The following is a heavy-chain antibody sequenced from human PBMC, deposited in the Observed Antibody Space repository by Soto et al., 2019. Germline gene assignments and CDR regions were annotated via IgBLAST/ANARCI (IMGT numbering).Heavy chain of an antibody. CDR3: ARALLIVGATGAFDI. J-gene: IGHJ3*02. CDR2: ISSSSSYT. D-gene: IGHD1-26*01. Sequence: LSLTCAVYGGSFSGYYWSWIRQPPGKGLEWVSYISSSSSYTNYADSVKGRFTISRDNAKNSLYLQMNSLRAEDTAVYYCARALLIVGATGAFDIWGQGTMVTVSS. CDR1: GGSFSGYY. V-gene: IGHV3-11*06.